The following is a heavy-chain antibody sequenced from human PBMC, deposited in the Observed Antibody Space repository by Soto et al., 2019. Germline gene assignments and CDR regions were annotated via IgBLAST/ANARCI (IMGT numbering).Heavy chain of an antibody. D-gene: IGHD3-9*01. V-gene: IGHV3-15*01. CDR3: STGIYYDILTGYHNVAY. Sequence: GGSLRLSCVASGFNLSHPWMAWVRQAAGKGLEWVGRIKSKTDGGTADYAAPVKGRATISRDDSKNTVYLQMNRLKTEDTVVYYCSTGIYYDILTGYHNVAYWGQGALVTVSS. J-gene: IGHJ4*02. CDR2: IKSKTDGGTA. CDR1: GFNLSHPW.